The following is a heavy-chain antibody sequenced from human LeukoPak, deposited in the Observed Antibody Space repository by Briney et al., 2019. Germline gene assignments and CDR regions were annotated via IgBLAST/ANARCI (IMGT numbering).Heavy chain of an antibody. CDR3: ATARVRLRGFALGYYYYMDV. Sequence: ASVKVSCKASGYTFTGYYMHWVRQAPGQGLEWMGWINPNSGGTNYAQTFQGRVTMTRDTSISTAYMELSRLRSDDTAVYHCATARVRLRGFALGYYYYMDVWGKGTTVTISS. V-gene: IGHV1-2*02. CDR1: GYTFTGYY. CDR2: INPNSGGT. D-gene: IGHD3/OR15-3a*01. J-gene: IGHJ6*03.